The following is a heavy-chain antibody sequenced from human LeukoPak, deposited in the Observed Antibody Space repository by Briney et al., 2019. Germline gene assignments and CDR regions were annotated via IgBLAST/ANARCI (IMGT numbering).Heavy chain of an antibody. J-gene: IGHJ4*02. D-gene: IGHD6-13*01. CDR3: ARQPSSIAAAGEYFDY. CDR2: IYTSGST. V-gene: IGHV4-61*02. Sequence: PSETLSLTCTVSGGSISSGSYYWSWIRQPAGKGLEWIGRIYTSGSTNYNPSLKSRVTISVDTSKNQFSLKLSSVTAADTAVYYCARQPSSIAAAGEYFDYWGQGTLVTVSS. CDR1: GGSISSGSYY.